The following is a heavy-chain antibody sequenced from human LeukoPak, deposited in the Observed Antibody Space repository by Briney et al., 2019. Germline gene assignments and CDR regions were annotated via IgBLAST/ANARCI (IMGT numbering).Heavy chain of an antibody. CDR2: FYLSDSDT. J-gene: IGHJ4*02. V-gene: IGHV5-51*01. CDR1: GYTFTHYW. Sequence: NHGDSLKISCKGSGYTFTHYWIGWVRQMPGKGLEWIGIFYLSDSDTRYSPSFHGQVTTSVDKSISTAYLQWSSLKASDTAMYYCANPSYCSGGTCHSGEQDYWGQGTLVSVSS. D-gene: IGHD2-15*01. CDR3: ANPSYCSGGTCHSGEQDY.